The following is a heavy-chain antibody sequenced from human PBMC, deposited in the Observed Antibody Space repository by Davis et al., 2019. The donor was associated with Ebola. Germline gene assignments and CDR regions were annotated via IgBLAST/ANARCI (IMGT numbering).Heavy chain of an antibody. CDR2: INPSGGST. D-gene: IGHD2-2*01. J-gene: IGHJ6*02. Sequence: AASVKVSCKASGYTFTFYYMHWVRQAPGQGLEWMGIINPSGGSTSYAQKFQGRVTMTRDTSTSTVYMELSSLRSEDTAVYYCARGPEGYCSSTSCSYSRGYGMDVWGQGTTVTVSS. V-gene: IGHV1-46*01. CDR3: ARGPEGYCSSTSCSYSRGYGMDV. CDR1: GYTFTFYY.